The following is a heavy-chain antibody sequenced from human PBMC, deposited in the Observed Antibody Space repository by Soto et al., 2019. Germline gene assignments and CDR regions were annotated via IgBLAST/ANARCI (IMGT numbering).Heavy chain of an antibody. J-gene: IGHJ6*02. CDR1: GNRVSSNSAA. D-gene: IGHD3-16*01. CDR3: ARAASFRGMDV. CDR2: TYYRSKWYN. V-gene: IGHV6-1*01. Sequence: PSQTLTLTCVISGNRVSSNSAAWIWIRQSPSRGLEWMGRTYYRSKWYNDYAVSVKSRITINPDTSKNQFSLHLDSVIPEETAVYYCARAASFRGMDVWGQGTLGTVSS.